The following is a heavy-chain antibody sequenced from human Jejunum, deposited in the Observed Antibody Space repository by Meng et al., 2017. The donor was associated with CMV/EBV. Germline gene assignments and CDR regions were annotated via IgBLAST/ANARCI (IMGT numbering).Heavy chain of an antibody. CDR1: GINFSSYA. J-gene: IGHJ4*02. CDR2: VYSGGGTT. CDR3: AKEEGYTRPHYFDY. D-gene: IGHD6-13*01. V-gene: IGHV3-23*03. Sequence: GINFSSYAMAWLRQAPRKGLEWVAVVYSGGGTTDYADSVKGRFTISRDNSKNTLYLQMNSLRAEDTAVYYCAKEEGYTRPHYFDYWGQGTLVTVSS.